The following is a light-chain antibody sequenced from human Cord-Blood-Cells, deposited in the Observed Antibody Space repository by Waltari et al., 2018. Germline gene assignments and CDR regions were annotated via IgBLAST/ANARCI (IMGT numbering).Light chain of an antibody. Sequence: QSALTQPASVSGSPGQSITISCTGTSSDVGSHNLVSWYQQHPGKAPKLMIYEGSKRPSGVSNRFSVSKSGNTASLTISGLQAEDEADYYCCSYAGSSTYVFGTGTKVTVL. CDR1: SSDVGSHNL. CDR3: CSYAGSSTYV. V-gene: IGLV2-23*01. J-gene: IGLJ1*01. CDR2: EGS.